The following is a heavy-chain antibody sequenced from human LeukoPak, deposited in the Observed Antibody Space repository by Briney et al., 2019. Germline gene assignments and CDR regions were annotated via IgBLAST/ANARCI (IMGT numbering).Heavy chain of an antibody. J-gene: IGHJ1*01. V-gene: IGHV3-30*03. D-gene: IGHD1-26*01. CDR2: ISYDGSNK. Sequence: SGGSLRLSCAASGFTFSSYGMHWVRQAPGKGLEWVAVISYDGSNKYYADSVKGRFTISRDNSKNTLHLQMNSLRAEDTAVYYCATQGRLGATSDTEYFQHWGQGTLVTVSS. CDR3: ATQGRLGATSDTEYFQH. CDR1: GFTFSSYG.